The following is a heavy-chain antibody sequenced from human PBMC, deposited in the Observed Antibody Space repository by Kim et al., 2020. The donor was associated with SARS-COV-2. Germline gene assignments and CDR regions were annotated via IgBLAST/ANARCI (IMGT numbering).Heavy chain of an antibody. CDR2: ISGSGGST. D-gene: IGHD3-10*01. Sequence: GGSLRLSCAASGFTFSSYAMSWVRQAPGKGLEWVSAISGSGGSTYYADSVKGRFTISRDNSKNTLYLQMNSLRAEDTAVYYCAKDLSMVRGVMGHRDWFDPWGQGTLVTVSS. V-gene: IGHV3-23*01. J-gene: IGHJ5*02. CDR3: AKDLSMVRGVMGHRDWFDP. CDR1: GFTFSSYA.